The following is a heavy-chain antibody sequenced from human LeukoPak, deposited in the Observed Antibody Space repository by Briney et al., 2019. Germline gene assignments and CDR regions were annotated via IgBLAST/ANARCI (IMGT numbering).Heavy chain of an antibody. V-gene: IGHV4-34*01. CDR3: AGRIWFGELVRFDP. CDR2: SNHSGSS. CDR1: GGSFSGYY. Sequence: SETLSLTCGAYGGSFSGYYWSWIRQSPGRGLEWIGESNHSGSSNYNPSLKSRVTISVDTSENQFSLKLRSMTAADSAVYYCAGRIWFGELVRFDPWGQGTLVTVSS. D-gene: IGHD3-10*01. J-gene: IGHJ5*02.